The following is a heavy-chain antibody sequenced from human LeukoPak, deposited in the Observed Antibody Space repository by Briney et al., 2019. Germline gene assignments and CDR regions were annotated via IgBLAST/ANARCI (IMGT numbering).Heavy chain of an antibody. D-gene: IGHD3-10*01. V-gene: IGHV4-59*08. CDR3: ARHVGTYFDY. CDR2: IYYSGST. Sequence: KPSETLSLTCPVSGGSISNYYWSWIRQPPGKGLECIGYIYYSGSTNYNPSLKSRVTISIDTSTNQFSLKLSSLTAADTAVYYCARHVGTYFDYWGQGTLVTVSS. J-gene: IGHJ4*02. CDR1: GGSISNYY.